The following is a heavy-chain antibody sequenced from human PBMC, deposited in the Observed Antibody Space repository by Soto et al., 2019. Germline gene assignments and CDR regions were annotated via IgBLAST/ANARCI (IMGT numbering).Heavy chain of an antibody. D-gene: IGHD6-19*01. V-gene: IGHV3-23*01. CDR1: GFTFSSYA. J-gene: IGHJ4*02. Sequence: EVQLLESGGGLVQPGGSLRLSCAASGFTFSSYALSWVRQAPGKGLEWVSGISGSGRSTYYADSVKGRFTISRDNSKNTLYLQMNSQRAEDTAVYYCAKEEGYSSAWTEIDYWGQGTLVTVSS. CDR3: AKEEGYSSAWTEIDY. CDR2: ISGSGRST.